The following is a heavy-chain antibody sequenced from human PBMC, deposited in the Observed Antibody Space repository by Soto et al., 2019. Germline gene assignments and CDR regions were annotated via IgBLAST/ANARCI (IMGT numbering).Heavy chain of an antibody. CDR2: IYYSGST. V-gene: IGHV4-30-4*06. J-gene: IGHJ2*01. Sequence: QGKGLEWIGYIYYSGSTYYNPSLKSRVTISVDTSKNQFSLKLTSVTAADTAVFFFFQAEDGIRDYVPVSAFLLNRSSDL. D-gene: IGHD3-16*01. CDR3: FQAEDGIRDYVPVSAFLLNRSSDL.